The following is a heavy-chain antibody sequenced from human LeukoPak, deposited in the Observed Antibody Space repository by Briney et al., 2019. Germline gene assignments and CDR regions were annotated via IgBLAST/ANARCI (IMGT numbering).Heavy chain of an antibody. J-gene: IGHJ4*02. CDR1: GFTFSSYD. Sequence: GGSLRLSCAASGFTFSSYDMHWVRQATGKGLEWVSAIGTAGDPYYPGSVKGRFTISRENAKNSLYLQMNSLRAEDTAVYYCARRRYSSDPYYFDYWGQGTLVTVSS. CDR2: IGTAGDP. CDR3: ARRRYSSDPYYFDY. V-gene: IGHV3-13*05. D-gene: IGHD6-19*01.